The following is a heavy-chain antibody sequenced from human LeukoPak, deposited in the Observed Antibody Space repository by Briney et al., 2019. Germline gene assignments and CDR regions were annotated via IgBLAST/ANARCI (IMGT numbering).Heavy chain of an antibody. CDR2: IIPILGIA. J-gene: IGHJ6*02. V-gene: IGHV1-69*04. Sequence: SVTVSCKASGGTFSSYAISWVRQAPGQGLEWMGRIIPILGIANYAQKFQGRVTITADKSTSTAYMELSSLRSEDTAVYYCARLGYYYYYGMDVWGQGTTVTVSS. CDR1: GGTFSSYA. CDR3: ARLGYYYYYGMDV.